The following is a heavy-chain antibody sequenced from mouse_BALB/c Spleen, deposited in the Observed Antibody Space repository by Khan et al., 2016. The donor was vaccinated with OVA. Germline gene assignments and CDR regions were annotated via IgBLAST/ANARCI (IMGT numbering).Heavy chain of an antibody. V-gene: IGHV3-1*02. CDR3: AGGFPTY. CDR2: IYFSGST. Sequence: EVELVESGPDLVKPSQSLSLTCTVTGYSITSGYNWHWIRQFPGNKLEWMGYIYFSGSTSYNPSLKSRISITRDTSKNQFFLQLNSVTTEDTSTYCGAGGFPTYWGQGTLVTVSA. J-gene: IGHJ3*01. CDR1: GYSITSGYN.